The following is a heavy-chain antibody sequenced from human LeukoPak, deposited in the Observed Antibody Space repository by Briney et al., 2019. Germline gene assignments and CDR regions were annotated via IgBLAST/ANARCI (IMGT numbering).Heavy chain of an antibody. Sequence: GKSLRLSCAASGFTFSSYGMHWVRQAPGKGLEWVAVISYDGSNKYYADSVKGRFTISRDNSKNTLYLQMNSLRAEDTAVYYCAKDKSPLNYYGSGSPFQHWGRGTLVTVSS. D-gene: IGHD3-10*01. CDR3: AKDKSPLNYYGSGSPFQH. J-gene: IGHJ1*01. CDR2: ISYDGSNK. V-gene: IGHV3-30*18. CDR1: GFTFSSYG.